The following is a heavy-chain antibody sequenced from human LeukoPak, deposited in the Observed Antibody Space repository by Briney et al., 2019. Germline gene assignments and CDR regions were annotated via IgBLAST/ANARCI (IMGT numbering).Heavy chain of an antibody. CDR3: ARAPIVVVPAAIQSWFDP. J-gene: IGHJ5*02. V-gene: IGHV4-30-4*08. D-gene: IGHD2-2*01. CDR1: GGSISSGDYY. CDR2: IYYSGST. Sequence: SETLSLTCTVSGGSISSGDYYWSWIRQPPGKGLEWIGYIYYSGSTYYNPSLKSRVTISVDTSKNQFSLKLSSVTAADTAVYYCARAPIVVVPAAIQSWFDPWGQGTLVTVSS.